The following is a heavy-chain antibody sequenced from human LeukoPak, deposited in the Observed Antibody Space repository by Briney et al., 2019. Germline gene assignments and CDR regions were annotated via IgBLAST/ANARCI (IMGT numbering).Heavy chain of an antibody. Sequence: GGSLRLSCAASGFTFSSYGMHWVRQAPGKGLEWVANIKQDGSEKYYVDSVKGRFTISRDNARNSLYLQMNSLRVEDTAVYYCAREAPYDYVWGNYRPPETLDYWGQETLVTVSS. V-gene: IGHV3-7*01. CDR3: AREAPYDYVWGNYRPPETLDY. D-gene: IGHD3-16*02. J-gene: IGHJ4*02. CDR1: GFTFSSYG. CDR2: IKQDGSEK.